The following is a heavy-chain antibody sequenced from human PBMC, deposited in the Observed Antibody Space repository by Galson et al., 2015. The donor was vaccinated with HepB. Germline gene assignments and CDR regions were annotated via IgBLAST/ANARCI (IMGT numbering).Heavy chain of an antibody. V-gene: IGHV3-30*04. CDR3: VRGRQLDF. CDR1: GFTFGGYT. D-gene: IGHD6-13*01. Sequence: SLRLSCAAAGFTFGGYTMHCFRQDPAKGVEWVAVISHDGTNKDYADLANGRFTISRDTSNNTLFLQMNSLTTEDTALYDCVRGRQLDFWGQGTLVTVSP. CDR2: ISHDGTNK. J-gene: IGHJ4*02.